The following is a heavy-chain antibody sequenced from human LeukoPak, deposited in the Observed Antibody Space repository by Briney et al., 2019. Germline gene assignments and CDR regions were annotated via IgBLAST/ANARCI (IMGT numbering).Heavy chain of an antibody. J-gene: IGHJ4*02. CDR1: GGSISSYY. V-gene: IGHV4-4*07. Sequence: SETLSLTCTVSGGSISSYYWSWIRQPAGKGLEWIGRIYTSGSTHYNPSLKSRVTMSVDTSKNQFSLKLSSVTAADTAVYYCAGEAYSGYDIDYWGQGTLVTVSS. CDR2: IYTSGST. CDR3: AGEAYSGYDIDY. D-gene: IGHD5-12*01.